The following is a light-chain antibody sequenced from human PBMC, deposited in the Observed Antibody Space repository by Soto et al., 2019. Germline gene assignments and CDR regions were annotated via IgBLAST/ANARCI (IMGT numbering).Light chain of an antibody. V-gene: IGKV3-11*01. CDR2: DAS. Sequence: SPATLSLSPGERATLSCRASQYVSTYLAWYQQKPGQAPRLLIYDASNRATGIPARFSGSVSGTDFTLTISSLEPEDFAVYYCQQRGAFGQGTRLEIK. CDR3: QQRGA. J-gene: IGKJ5*01. CDR1: QYVSTY.